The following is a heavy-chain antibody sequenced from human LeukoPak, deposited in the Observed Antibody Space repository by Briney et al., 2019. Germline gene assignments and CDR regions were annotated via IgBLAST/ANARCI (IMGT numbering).Heavy chain of an antibody. CDR2: ISGSGGST. CDR3: ARGRDYYGSGSYQLDY. Sequence: GSLRLSCAASGFTFSSYAMSWVRQAPGKGLEWVSAISGSGGSTYYADSVKGRFTISRDNSKNTLYLQMNSLRAEDTAVYYCARGRDYYGSGSYQLDYWGQGTLVTVSS. CDR1: GFTFSSYA. J-gene: IGHJ4*02. D-gene: IGHD3-10*01. V-gene: IGHV3-23*01.